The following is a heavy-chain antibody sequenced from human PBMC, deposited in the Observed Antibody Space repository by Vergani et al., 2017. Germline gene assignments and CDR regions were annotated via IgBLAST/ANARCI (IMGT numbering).Heavy chain of an antibody. CDR2: IRYSGPT. Sequence: QLQLQESGPGLVEPSETLSLTCTVSGASISSNSYYWGWVRQSPGNGLEWVGSIRYSGPTYYNPSLKSRVTISVDTSKNQFSLKLNSVTAADTAVYYCARHKEQLVPGNYYYYYYMDVWGKGTTVTVSS. CDR1: GASISSNSYY. V-gene: IGHV4-39*01. J-gene: IGHJ6*03. CDR3: ARHKEQLVPGNYYYYYYMDV. D-gene: IGHD6-13*01.